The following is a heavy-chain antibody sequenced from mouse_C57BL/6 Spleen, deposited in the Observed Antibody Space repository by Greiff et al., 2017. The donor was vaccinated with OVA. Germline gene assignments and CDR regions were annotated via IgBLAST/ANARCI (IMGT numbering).Heavy chain of an antibody. Sequence: QVQLQQSGPELVKPGASVKISCKASGYAFSSSWMNWVKQRPGKGLEWIGRIYPGDGDTNYNGKFKGKATLTADKSSSTAYMQLSSLTSEDSAVYFCARGSITTALDVWGTGTTVTVSS. CDR3: ARGSITTALDV. CDR2: IYPGDGDT. V-gene: IGHV1-82*01. D-gene: IGHD1-1*01. CDR1: GYAFSSSW. J-gene: IGHJ1*03.